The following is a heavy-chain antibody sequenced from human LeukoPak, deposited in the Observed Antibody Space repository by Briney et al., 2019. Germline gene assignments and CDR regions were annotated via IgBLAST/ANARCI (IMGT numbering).Heavy chain of an antibody. CDR1: GFTFSHAW. V-gene: IGHV3-15*04. CDR3: ITGIRSGYYVY. Sequence: TGGSLRLSCAASGFTFSHAWMSWVRQAPGKGLEWIGRIVSNTEGGTRDYAAPVKGRFTISRGDSKNTLYLQMNSLKTEDTAVYHCITGIRSGYYVYWGQGTLVTVSS. CDR2: IVSNTEGGTR. J-gene: IGHJ4*02. D-gene: IGHD3-22*01.